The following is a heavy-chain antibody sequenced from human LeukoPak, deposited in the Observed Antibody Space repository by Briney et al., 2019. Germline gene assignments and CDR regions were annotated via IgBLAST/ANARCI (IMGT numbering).Heavy chain of an antibody. V-gene: IGHV3-30*03. CDR1: GGSISSSS. J-gene: IGHJ4*02. CDR3: ARDRAWNYFDY. Sequence: LSLTCTVSGGSISSSSYYWGWIRQAPGKGLEWVAIISNDGSRKYYAHSVEGRFTISRDNSKNTLYLQMDSLRAEDTAVYYCARDRAWNYFDYWGQGTLVTVSS. CDR2: ISNDGSRK. D-gene: IGHD3-3*01.